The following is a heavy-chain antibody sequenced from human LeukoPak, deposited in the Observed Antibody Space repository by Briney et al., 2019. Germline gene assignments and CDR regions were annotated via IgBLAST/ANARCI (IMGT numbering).Heavy chain of an antibody. J-gene: IGHJ3*02. V-gene: IGHV3-74*01. CDR1: GFSFSSYW. CDR2: IYSDGSNT. D-gene: IGHD6-19*01. Sequence: PGGSLRLSCAASGFSFSSYWMHWVRQAPGKGLVWVSSIYSDGSNTRYADSVKGRFTISRDNSKNTLYLQMNSLRAEDTAVYYCARMIRYSSGWPAGGAFDIWGQGTMVTVSS. CDR3: ARMIRYSSGWPAGGAFDI.